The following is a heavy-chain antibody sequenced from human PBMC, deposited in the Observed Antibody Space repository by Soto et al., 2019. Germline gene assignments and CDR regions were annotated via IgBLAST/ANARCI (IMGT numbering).Heavy chain of an antibody. Sequence: QVQLVESGGGVVQPGRSLRLSCAASGFTFSSYGMHWVRQAPGKGLEWVAVISYDGSNKYYADSVKGRFTISRDNSKNTLYLQMNSLRAEDTAVYYCARDRLRYNWNDFPYYYYGMDVWGQGTPVTVSS. V-gene: IGHV3-30-3*01. CDR3: ARDRLRYNWNDFPYYYYGMDV. CDR1: GFTFSSYG. CDR2: ISYDGSNK. D-gene: IGHD1-1*01. J-gene: IGHJ6*02.